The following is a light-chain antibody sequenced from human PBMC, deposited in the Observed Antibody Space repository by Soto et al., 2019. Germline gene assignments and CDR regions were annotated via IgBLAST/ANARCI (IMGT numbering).Light chain of an antibody. V-gene: IGKV3-20*01. CDR3: QQSFGPPYT. CDR2: GAS. CDR1: QSVSSSY. J-gene: IGKJ2*01. Sequence: EIVLTQSPGTLSLSPGERATLSCRASQSVSSSYLAWYQQKPGQAPRLLIYGASSRATGIPDRFSGSGSGTDFTLTISRLEPEDFAVYYCQQSFGPPYTFGQGTKLE.